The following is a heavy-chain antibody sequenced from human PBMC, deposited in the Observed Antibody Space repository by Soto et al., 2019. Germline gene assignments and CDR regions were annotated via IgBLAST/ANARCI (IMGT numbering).Heavy chain of an antibody. CDR2: INPNSGGT. J-gene: IGHJ4*02. Sequence: ASVKVSCKASGYTFTGYNMHWVRQAPGQGLEWMGWINPNSGGTNYAQKFQGRVTMTRDASISTAYMELSRLRSDDTAVYYCARETYYYDSTEDYFGYWGQGTLVTVSS. CDR3: ARETYYYDSTEDYFGY. CDR1: GYTFTGYN. V-gene: IGHV1-2*02. D-gene: IGHD3-22*01.